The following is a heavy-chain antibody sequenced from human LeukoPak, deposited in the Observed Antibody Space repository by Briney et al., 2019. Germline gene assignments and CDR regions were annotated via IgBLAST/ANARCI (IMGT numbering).Heavy chain of an antibody. Sequence: SETLSLTCTVSGGSISSGDYYWSWIRQPPGKGLEWIGYIYYSGSTYYNPSLKSRVTISVDTSKNQFSLKLSSVTSEDTAVYYCARDRRGTSWARDYYMDVWGKGTTVTVSS. J-gene: IGHJ6*03. D-gene: IGHD2-2*01. CDR3: ARDRRGTSWARDYYMDV. CDR2: IYYSGST. V-gene: IGHV4-30-4*08. CDR1: GGSISSGDYY.